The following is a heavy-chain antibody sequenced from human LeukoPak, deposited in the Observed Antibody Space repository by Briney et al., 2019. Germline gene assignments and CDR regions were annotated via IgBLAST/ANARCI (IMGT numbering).Heavy chain of an antibody. D-gene: IGHD2-2*01. CDR2: IKQDGSDQ. Sequence: PGGSLRLSCEASGFTFSSYWMIWARQAPGKGLEWVANIKQDGSDQYYVDSVKGRFTISRDNAKNSLYLQMNSLRAEDTAVYYCARFPMYCSSTTCYDYYYYYMDVWGKGTTVTVSS. CDR1: GFTFSSYW. V-gene: IGHV3-7*01. J-gene: IGHJ6*03. CDR3: ARFPMYCSSTTCYDYYYYYMDV.